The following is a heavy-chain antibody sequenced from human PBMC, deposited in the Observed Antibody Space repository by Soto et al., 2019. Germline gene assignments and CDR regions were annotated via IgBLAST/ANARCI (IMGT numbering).Heavy chain of an antibody. CDR1: GFTFSSYA. J-gene: IGHJ4*02. D-gene: IGHD3-16*02. Sequence: PGGSLRLSCAAPGFTFSSYAMSWVRQAPGKGLEWVSAISGSGGSTYYADSVKGRFTISRDNSKNTPYLQMNSLRAEDTAVYYCAKDDHDYVWGSYPLRWGQGTLVTVSS. CDR3: AKDDHDYVWGSYPLR. CDR2: ISGSGGST. V-gene: IGHV3-23*01.